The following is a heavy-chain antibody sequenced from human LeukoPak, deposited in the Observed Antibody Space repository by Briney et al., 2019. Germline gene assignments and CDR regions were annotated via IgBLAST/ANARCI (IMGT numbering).Heavy chain of an antibody. Sequence: QPGGSLRLSCAASGFTFSSYWMSWARQAPGKGLEWVANIKQDGSEKYCVDSVRGRFTISRDNAKNSLYLQMNSLRAEDTAVYYCARDQRYCSSSSCPWEPFDYWGQGTLVTVSS. J-gene: IGHJ4*02. CDR1: GFTFSSYW. CDR3: ARDQRYCSSSSCPWEPFDY. D-gene: IGHD2-2*01. CDR2: IKQDGSEK. V-gene: IGHV3-7*05.